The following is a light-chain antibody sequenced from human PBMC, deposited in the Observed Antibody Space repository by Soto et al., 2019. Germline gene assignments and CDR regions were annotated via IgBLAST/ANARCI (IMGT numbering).Light chain of an antibody. J-gene: IGLJ1*01. CDR3: ATWDDRLNGYV. V-gene: IGLV1-44*01. CDR2: NNN. CDR1: SSNIGSNT. Sequence: QSVLTQPTSASGTPGQRVTISCSGSSSNIGSNTVDWYQQLPGTAPKLLIYNNNQRPSGVPVRFSGSKSGTSASLAISGLQSEDEADYYCATWDDRLNGYVFGTGTKLTVL.